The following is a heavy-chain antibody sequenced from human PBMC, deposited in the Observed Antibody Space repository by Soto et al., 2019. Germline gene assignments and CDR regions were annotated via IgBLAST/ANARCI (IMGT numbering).Heavy chain of an antibody. CDR1: GGSFSNYY. V-gene: IGHV4-34*01. CDR2: INHSGRT. D-gene: IGHD1-26*01. CDR3: ARGIVETTKGHFDY. J-gene: IGHJ4*01. Sequence: SETLSLTCSVYGGSFSNYYWNWIRQPPGKGLEWIGEINHSGRTNYNPSLKSRLTISVDTSKNQFSLQLTSVTAADTAVDYCARGIVETTKGHFDYWGHGTLVTVSS.